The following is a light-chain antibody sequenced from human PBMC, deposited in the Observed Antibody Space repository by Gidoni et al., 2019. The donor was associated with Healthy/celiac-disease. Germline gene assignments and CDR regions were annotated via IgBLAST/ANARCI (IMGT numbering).Light chain of an antibody. V-gene: IGLV1-44*01. J-gene: IGLJ2*01. CDR2: SNS. CDR3: ATWVDRLNGLT. CDR1: TSHIGSNP. Sequence: QSVLTQPPSASGPPGQTITISCSESTSHIGSNPVNWYQHSPGASPKRLIYSNSQRPSGVPDRFSGSKSVTSASLAISDLQSEDEADYYCATWVDRLNGLTFGGGTKLTVX.